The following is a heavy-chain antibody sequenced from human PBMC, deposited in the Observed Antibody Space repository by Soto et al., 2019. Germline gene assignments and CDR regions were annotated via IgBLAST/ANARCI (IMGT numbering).Heavy chain of an antibody. J-gene: IGHJ4*02. CDR3: ARESEDLTSNFDY. CDR2: ISSTTNYI. Sequence: GESLRLSCAASGFTFTRYSMNWVRRAPGKGLEWVSSISSTTNYIYYGDSMKGRFTISRDNAKNSLYLEMNSLRAEDTAVYYCARESEDLTSNFDYWGQGTLVTVSS. CDR1: GFTFTRYS. V-gene: IGHV3-21*06.